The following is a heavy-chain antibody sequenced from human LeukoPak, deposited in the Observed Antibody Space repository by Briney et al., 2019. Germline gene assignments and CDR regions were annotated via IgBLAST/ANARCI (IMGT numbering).Heavy chain of an antibody. D-gene: IGHD1-1*01. CDR2: IIPMFGTA. CDR1: GGTFSSYA. V-gene: IGHV1-69*05. Sequence: SVKVSCKSSGGTFSSYAISWVRQAPGQGLEWMGGIIPMFGTANYAQKFQGRVTITTDESTSTAYMELSSLRSEDTAVYYCARGPELERFDYWGQGTLVTVSS. J-gene: IGHJ4*02. CDR3: ARGPELERFDY.